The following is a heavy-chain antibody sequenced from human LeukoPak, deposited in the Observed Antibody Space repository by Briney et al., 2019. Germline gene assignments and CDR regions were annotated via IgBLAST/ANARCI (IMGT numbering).Heavy chain of an antibody. V-gene: IGHV3-21*04. CDR3: ARDALRDDAFDI. J-gene: IGHJ3*02. CDR2: ISSSSVYT. Sequence: GGSLRLSCKASGFTFSSYHVNWVRQAPGKGLEWVSSISSSSVYTHYADSVKGRITISRDNGKNSLYLQMNSLTAEDTALYYCARDALRDDAFDIWGQGTMVTVSS. CDR1: GFTFSSYH.